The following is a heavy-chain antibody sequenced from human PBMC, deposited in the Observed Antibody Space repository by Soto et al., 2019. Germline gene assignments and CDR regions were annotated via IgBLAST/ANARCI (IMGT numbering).Heavy chain of an antibody. J-gene: IGHJ4*02. CDR1: GFTFSSYA. CDR3: ARRIQPYYFDY. Sequence: QVQLVESGGGVVQPGRSLRLSCAASGFTFSSYAMHWVRQAPGKGLEWVAVISYDGSNKYYADSVKGRLTISRDTSKNTLYLQMNSLRAEDTAVYYCARRIQPYYFDYWGQGTLVTVSS. V-gene: IGHV3-30-3*01. CDR2: ISYDGSNK. D-gene: IGHD5-18*01.